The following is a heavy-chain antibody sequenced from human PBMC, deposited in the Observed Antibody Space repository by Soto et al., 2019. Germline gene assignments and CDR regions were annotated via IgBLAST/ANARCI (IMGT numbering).Heavy chain of an antibody. CDR2: ISSSSSYI. V-gene: IGHV3-21*01. J-gene: IGHJ5*02. D-gene: IGHD5-18*01. Sequence: EVQLVESGGGLVKPGGSLRLSCAASGFTFSSYSMNWVRQAPGKGLEWVSSISSSSSYIYYADSVKGRFTISRDNAKNSLYLQMNSLRAEDTAVYYCAREGYSYGYYWFDPWGQGTLVTVSS. CDR3: AREGYSYGYYWFDP. CDR1: GFTFSSYS.